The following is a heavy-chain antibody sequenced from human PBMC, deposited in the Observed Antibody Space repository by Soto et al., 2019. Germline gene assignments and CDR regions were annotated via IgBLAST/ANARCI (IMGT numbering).Heavy chain of an antibody. Sequence: PSETLSLTCTVSGVSIRSGGYYWSWIRQHPGKGLEWIGYMYSSGTTYYNPSLQGRVTMTTDTSTSTAYMELRSLRSDDTAVYYCARDPPPPDYWGQGTLVTVSS. CDR1: GVSIRSGGYY. CDR2: MYSSGTT. J-gene: IGHJ4*02. V-gene: IGHV4-30-4*02. CDR3: ARDPPPPDY.